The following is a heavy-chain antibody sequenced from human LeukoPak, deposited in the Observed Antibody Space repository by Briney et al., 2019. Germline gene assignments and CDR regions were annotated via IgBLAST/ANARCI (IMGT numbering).Heavy chain of an antibody. J-gene: IGHJ4*02. D-gene: IGHD3-10*01. V-gene: IGHV2-70*11. CDR2: IDWDDDK. CDR1: GFSLSTSGMC. Sequence: SGPTLVNPTQTLTLTCTFSGFSLSTSGMCVSWIRQPPGKALEWLARIDWDDDKYYSTSLKTRLPISKDTSKNQVVLTMTNMHPVDTATYYCARTMVRGVITIDYWGQGTLVTVSS. CDR3: ARTMVRGVITIDY.